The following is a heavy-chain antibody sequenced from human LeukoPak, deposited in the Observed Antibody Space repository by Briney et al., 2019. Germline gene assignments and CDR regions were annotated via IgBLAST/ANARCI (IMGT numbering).Heavy chain of an antibody. CDR3: TGDSGAGYFDY. CDR1: GGSISSGGYY. CDR2: IYYSGST. V-gene: IGHV4-31*03. D-gene: IGHD4-17*01. J-gene: IGHJ4*02. Sequence: SETLSLTCTVSGGSISSGGYYWSWNRQHPGKGLEWIGYIYYSGSTYYNPSLKSRVTISVDTSKNQFSLKLSSVTAADTAVYYCTGDSGAGYFDYWGQGTLVTVSS.